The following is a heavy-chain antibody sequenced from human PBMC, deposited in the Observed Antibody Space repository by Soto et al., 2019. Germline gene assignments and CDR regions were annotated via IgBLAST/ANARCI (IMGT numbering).Heavy chain of an antibody. J-gene: IGHJ4*02. D-gene: IGHD6-19*01. Sequence: ASVKVSCKASGYTFTSYGISWVRQAPGQGLEWMGWTSAYNGNTNYAQKLQGRVTMTTDTSTSTAYMELRSLRSDDAAVYYCARARYSSGWSAWWGQGTLVTVSS. CDR2: TSAYNGNT. CDR1: GYTFTSYG. CDR3: ARARYSSGWSAW. V-gene: IGHV1-18*04.